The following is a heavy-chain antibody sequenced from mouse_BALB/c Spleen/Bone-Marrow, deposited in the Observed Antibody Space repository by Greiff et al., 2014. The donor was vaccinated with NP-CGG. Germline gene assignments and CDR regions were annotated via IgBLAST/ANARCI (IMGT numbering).Heavy chain of an antibody. CDR1: GYSFTSYW. CDR2: IYPGNSEI. CDR3: TIYRYDEDAMDY. D-gene: IGHD2-12*01. J-gene: IGHJ4*01. Sequence: VQLQQSGTVLPRPGTSVRMSCKASGYSFTSYWMYWVKQRPGQGLEWIGAIYPGNSEISYNQKFKGKAKLTAVTSASTAYMEPSSLTNEDSAVYYCTIYRYDEDAMDYWGQGTSVTVSS. V-gene: IGHV1-5*01.